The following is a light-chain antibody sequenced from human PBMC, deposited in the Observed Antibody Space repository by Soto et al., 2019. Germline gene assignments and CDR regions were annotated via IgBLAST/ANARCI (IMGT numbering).Light chain of an antibody. CDR3: QQTDSTPPT. CDR2: AAS. V-gene: IGKV1-39*01. CDR1: QSIRNY. J-gene: IGKJ1*01. Sequence: DIQMTQSPSSLSASVGDRVTISCRASQSIRNYVSWYQQKPGTAPKLLIRAASTLQSGVPSRFRGRGSGKDFTLTISRLQIEDFATYFCQQTDSTPPTFGQGTNVEI.